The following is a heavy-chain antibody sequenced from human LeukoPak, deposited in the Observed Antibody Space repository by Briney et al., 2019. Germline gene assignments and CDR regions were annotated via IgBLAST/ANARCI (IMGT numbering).Heavy chain of an antibody. CDR3: AEGCIAAAGTSFYFDY. J-gene: IGHJ4*02. CDR1: GFTFCSYA. V-gene: IGHV3-23*01. CDR2: TIGGIRST. D-gene: IGHD6-13*01. Sequence: PGGSLRLSCAASGFTFCSYARSWVRQALGKGLEWGLGTIGGIRSTYYHDSVKGRFTISRANSKNTMYLQMNSLRAEDTAVYYCAEGCIAAAGTSFYFDYWGQGTLVTVSS.